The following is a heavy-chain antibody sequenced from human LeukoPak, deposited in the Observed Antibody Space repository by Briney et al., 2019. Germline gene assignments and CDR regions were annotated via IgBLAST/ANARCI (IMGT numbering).Heavy chain of an antibody. D-gene: IGHD3-9*01. CDR3: ARVLRYFDWLLDY. Sequence: GGSLRLSCAASGFTFSSYSMNWVRQAPGKGLEWVSSISSSSSYIYYADSVKGRFTISRDNAKNPLYLQMNSLRAEDTAVYYCARVLRYFDWLLDYWGQGTLVTVSS. J-gene: IGHJ4*02. CDR1: GFTFSSYS. V-gene: IGHV3-21*01. CDR2: ISSSSSYI.